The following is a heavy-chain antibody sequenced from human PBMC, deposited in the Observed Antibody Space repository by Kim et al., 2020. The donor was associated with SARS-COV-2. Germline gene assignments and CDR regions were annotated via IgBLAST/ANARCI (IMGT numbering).Heavy chain of an antibody. CDR3: ARGRKPRYGYAFDL. V-gene: IGHV4-4*09. Sequence: SETLSLTCSVSGDSIINYYWTWIRQPPGKELEFIGYIYSSGSTTYSPSLKSRVTMSVDTSKNHFPLILNSVTAADTAVYFCARGRKPRYGYAFDLWGQGT. CDR1: GDSIINYY. J-gene: IGHJ3*01. CDR2: IYSSGST. D-gene: IGHD1-26*01.